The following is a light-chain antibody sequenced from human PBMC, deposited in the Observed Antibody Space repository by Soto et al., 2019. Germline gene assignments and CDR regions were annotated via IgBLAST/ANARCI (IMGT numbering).Light chain of an antibody. V-gene: IGLV1-44*01. CDR2: GDN. J-gene: IGLJ2*01. Sequence: QLVLTQPPSASGTPGQRVTISCSGSSSNIGSHSVNWYQQFPGTAPKLLIYGDNQRPSGVPDRFSGSKSDSSASLAISGLQSEDEADYYCGAWDVNLNGWAFGGGTKLTVL. CDR1: SSNIGSHS. CDR3: GAWDVNLNGWA.